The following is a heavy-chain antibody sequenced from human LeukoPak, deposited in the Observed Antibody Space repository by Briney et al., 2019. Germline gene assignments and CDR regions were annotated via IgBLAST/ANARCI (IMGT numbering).Heavy chain of an antibody. CDR1: GGSFSDYY. V-gene: IGHV4-34*01. J-gene: IGHJ2*01. D-gene: IGHD5-12*01. CDR2: INHSGST. Sequence: PSETLSLTCAVSGGSFSDYYWIWIRQAPTKGLQWIGEINHSGSTNYNPSLKSRVTISVDKSKNQFSLKLSSVTAADTAVYYCARATRNFDLWGRGTLVTVSS. CDR3: ARATRNFDL.